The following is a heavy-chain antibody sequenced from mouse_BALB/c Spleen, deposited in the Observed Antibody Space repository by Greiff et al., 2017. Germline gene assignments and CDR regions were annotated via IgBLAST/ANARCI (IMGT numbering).Heavy chain of an antibody. CDR1: GFTFSSYA. CDR3: ARHDGNYDDY. V-gene: IGHV5-9-3*01. J-gene: IGHJ2*01. D-gene: IGHD2-3*01. CDR2: ISSGGSYT. Sequence: EVQLVESGGGLVKPGGSLKLSCAASGFTFSSYAMSWVRQTPEKRLEWVATISSGGSYTYYPDSVKGRFTISRDNAKNTLYLQMSSLRSEDTAMYYCARHDGNYDDYWGQGTTLTVSS.